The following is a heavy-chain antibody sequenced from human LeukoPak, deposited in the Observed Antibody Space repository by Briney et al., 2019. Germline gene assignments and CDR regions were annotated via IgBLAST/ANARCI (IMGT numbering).Heavy chain of an antibody. CDR1: GFTFDDYA. J-gene: IGHJ4*02. Sequence: GGSLILSCAASGFTFDDYAMHWVRQAPGKGLEWVSLISGAGSSIYYADSVKGRFTISRDNSKDSLYLQMNSLRTEDTAFYYCAKDMGQQQLVFGWGQGTLVTVSS. CDR3: AKDMGQQQLVFG. D-gene: IGHD6-13*01. CDR2: ISGAGSSI. V-gene: IGHV3-43*02.